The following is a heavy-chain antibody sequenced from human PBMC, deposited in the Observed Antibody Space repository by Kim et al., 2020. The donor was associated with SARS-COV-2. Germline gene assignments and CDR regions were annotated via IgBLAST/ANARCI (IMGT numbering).Heavy chain of an antibody. D-gene: IGHD6-6*01. Sequence: SETLSLTCTVSGGSISSSSYYWGWIRQPPGKGLEWIGSIYYSGSTYYNPSLKSRVTISVDTSKNQFSLKLSSVTAADTAVYYCARGESSSSFYYYYGMDVWGQGTTVTASS. CDR2: IYYSGST. CDR3: ARGESSSSFYYYYGMDV. V-gene: IGHV4-39*01. J-gene: IGHJ6*02. CDR1: GGSISSSSYY.